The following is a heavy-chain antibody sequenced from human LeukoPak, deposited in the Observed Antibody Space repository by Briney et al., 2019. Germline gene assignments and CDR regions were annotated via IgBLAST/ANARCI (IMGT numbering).Heavy chain of an antibody. J-gene: IGHJ5*02. D-gene: IGHD4-17*01. CDR2: ISAYDGNT. CDR3: ARDPKGPKTTVTTKNWFDP. Sequence: ASVKVSCKASVYTFTSYGISWVRQAPGQGLEWMGWISAYDGNTNYAQKLQGRVTMTTDTSTSTAYMELRSLRSDDTAVYYCARDPKGPKTTVTTKNWFDPWGQGTLVTVSS. CDR1: VYTFTSYG. V-gene: IGHV1-18*01.